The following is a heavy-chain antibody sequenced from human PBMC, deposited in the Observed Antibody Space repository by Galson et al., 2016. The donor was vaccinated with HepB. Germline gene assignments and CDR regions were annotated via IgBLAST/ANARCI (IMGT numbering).Heavy chain of an antibody. CDR3: ARLIIAASHSYWFDY. V-gene: IGHV4-34*01. J-gene: IGHJ4*02. Sequence: SETLSLTCAVYGGAFSGYSWTWIRQSPGKGLEWIGEINLSGSTNYNPSLESRVTLSIDTSRKQFSLRLTSVTAADTAVYYCARLIIAASHSYWFDYWGQGTLVTVSS. CDR2: INLSGST. D-gene: IGHD6-6*01. CDR1: GGAFSGYS.